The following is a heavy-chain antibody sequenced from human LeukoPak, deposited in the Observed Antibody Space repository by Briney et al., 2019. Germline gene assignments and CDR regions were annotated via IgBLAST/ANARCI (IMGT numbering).Heavy chain of an antibody. CDR1: GFSVSNYY. CDR3: ARDRAATQDWVEFDP. Sequence: GGSLRLSCAISGFSVSNYYMSWVRQAPGKGLEWVSLIRDSGETFYADSVKGRFTISRDNSKNTMYLQVNWLRVEDTAVYFCARDRAATQDWVEFDPWGQGTLVTVSS. J-gene: IGHJ5*02. V-gene: IGHV3-66*03. D-gene: IGHD2-15*01. CDR2: IRDSGET.